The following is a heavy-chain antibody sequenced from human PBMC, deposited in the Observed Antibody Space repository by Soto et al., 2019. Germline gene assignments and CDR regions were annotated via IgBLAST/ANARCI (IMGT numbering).Heavy chain of an antibody. D-gene: IGHD6-19*01. J-gene: IGHJ4*02. CDR2: INKDGSQI. CDR3: VRELWLAY. CDR1: GFTLSNYW. Sequence: GGSLRLSCAASGFTLSNYWMTWVRQAPGKGLEWVANINKDGSQINYVDSVKGRFTSARDNGQNSLSLQINSLRVEDTAVYYCVRELWLAYWGQGALVTVSS. V-gene: IGHV3-7*03.